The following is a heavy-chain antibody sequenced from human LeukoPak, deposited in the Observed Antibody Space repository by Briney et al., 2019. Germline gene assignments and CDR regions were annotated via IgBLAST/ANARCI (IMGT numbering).Heavy chain of an antibody. D-gene: IGHD6-19*01. CDR3: AKGKRAAVAANDY. CDR1: GFTFSSYA. Sequence: PGGSLRLSCAASGFTFSSYAMSWVRQAPGKGLEWVSAISGSGGSTYYADSVKGRFTISRDNAKNTLYLQMNSLRAEDTAVYYCAKGKRAAVAANDYWGQGTLVTVSS. J-gene: IGHJ4*02. CDR2: ISGSGGST. V-gene: IGHV3-23*01.